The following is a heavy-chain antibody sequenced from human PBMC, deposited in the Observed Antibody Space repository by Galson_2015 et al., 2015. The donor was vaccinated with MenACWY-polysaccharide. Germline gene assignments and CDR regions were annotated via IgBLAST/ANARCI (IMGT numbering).Heavy chain of an antibody. CDR3: ARSHVVVVTAIQDTNSSDI. CDR1: GFTFSTYG. J-gene: IGHJ3*02. V-gene: IGHV3-33*01. Sequence: SLRLSCAASGFTFSTYGMHWVRQAPGKGLEWVAVIWYDGSNKYYTDSVKGRFTISRDNSKNTLYLQMDSLRAEDTAVYYCARSHVVVVTAIQDTNSSDIWGQGTMVTVSS. CDR2: IWYDGSNK. D-gene: IGHD2-21*02.